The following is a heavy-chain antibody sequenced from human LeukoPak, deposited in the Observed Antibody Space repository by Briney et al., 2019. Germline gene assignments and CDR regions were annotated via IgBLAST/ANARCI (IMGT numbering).Heavy chain of an antibody. Sequence: ASVKVPCKSSGYTFTSYGISWVRQAPRQGLEWMGWISAYNGNTNYAQKLQGRVTMTTDTSTSTAYMELRSLRSDDTAVYYCAIAAAGIVDPWGQGTLVTVSS. CDR1: GYTFTSYG. J-gene: IGHJ5*02. D-gene: IGHD6-13*01. V-gene: IGHV1-18*01. CDR2: ISAYNGNT. CDR3: AIAAAGIVDP.